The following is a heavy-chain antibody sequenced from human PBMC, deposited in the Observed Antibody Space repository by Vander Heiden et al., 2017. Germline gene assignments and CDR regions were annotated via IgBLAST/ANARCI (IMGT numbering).Heavy chain of an antibody. J-gene: IGHJ3*02. V-gene: IGHV3-30*01. CDR1: GCTFSSYA. D-gene: IGHD4-17*01. CDR2: ISYDGRNK. Sequence: GVVQPGRSLRLSCAASGCTFSSYAMHWVRQAPGKGLEWVAVISYDGRNKYYADSVKGRFTISRDNSKNTLYLQMNSLRAEDTAVYYCARLPATTVWRPDAFDIWGQGTMGTVSS. CDR3: ARLPATTVWRPDAFDI.